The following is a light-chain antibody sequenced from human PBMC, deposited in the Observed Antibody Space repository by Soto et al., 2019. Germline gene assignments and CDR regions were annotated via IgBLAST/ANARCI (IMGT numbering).Light chain of an antibody. CDR1: SSDVGGYKY. V-gene: IGLV2-14*01. Sequence: QSALTQPASVSGSPGQSITISCSGTSSDVGGYKYVSWYQHHPGKAPKLLIYDVSNRPSGISDRFSGSKSGNAASLTISGLQAADGADYYCSSLSDSRNLLFGTGTKVTVL. J-gene: IGLJ1*01. CDR3: SSLSDSRNLL. CDR2: DVS.